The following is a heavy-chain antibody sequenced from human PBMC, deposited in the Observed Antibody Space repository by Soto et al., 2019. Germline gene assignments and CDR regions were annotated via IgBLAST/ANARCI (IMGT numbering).Heavy chain of an antibody. CDR1: GGTFSSYA. CDR2: IIPIFGTA. Sequence: SVKVSCKASGGTFSSYAISWVRQAPGQGLEWMGGIIPIFGTANYAQKFQGRVTITADKSTSTAYMELSSLRSEDTAVYYCAKGVNCSSTSCYRKNWFDPWGQGTLVTVSS. V-gene: IGHV1-69*06. CDR3: AKGVNCSSTSCYRKNWFDP. J-gene: IGHJ5*02. D-gene: IGHD2-2*01.